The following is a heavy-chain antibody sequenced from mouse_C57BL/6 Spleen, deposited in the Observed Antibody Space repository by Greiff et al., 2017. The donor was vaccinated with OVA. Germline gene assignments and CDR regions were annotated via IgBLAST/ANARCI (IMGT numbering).Heavy chain of an antibody. Sequence: EVKLMESGPELVKPGASVKMSCKASGYTFTDYNMHWVKQSHGKSLEWIGYINPNNGGTSYNQKFKGKATLTVNKSSSTAYMERRSLTSEDSAVYYCARPVVVGDYCDYWGQGTTLTVSS. CDR2: INPNNGGT. CDR1: GYTFTDYN. D-gene: IGHD1-1*01. V-gene: IGHV1-22*01. CDR3: ARPVVVGDYCDY. J-gene: IGHJ2*01.